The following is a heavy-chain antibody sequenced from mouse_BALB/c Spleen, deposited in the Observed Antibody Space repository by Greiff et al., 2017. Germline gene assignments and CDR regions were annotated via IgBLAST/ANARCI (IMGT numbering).Heavy chain of an antibody. V-gene: IGHV5-9-4*01. CDR1: GFTFSSYA. Sequence: EVQLVESGGGLVKPGGSLKLSCAASGFTFSSYAMSWVRQSPEKRLEWVAEISSGGSYTYYPDTVTGRFTISRDNAKNTLYLEMSSLRSEDAAMYYSARGGYYSLDYWGQGTSVTVSS. J-gene: IGHJ4*01. CDR3: ARGGYYSLDY. CDR2: ISSGGSYT.